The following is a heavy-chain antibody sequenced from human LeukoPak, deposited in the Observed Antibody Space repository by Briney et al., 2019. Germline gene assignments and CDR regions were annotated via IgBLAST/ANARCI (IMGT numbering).Heavy chain of an antibody. D-gene: IGHD3-10*01. CDR3: AKDPVPSYYGSGSADY. Sequence: GESLRLSCEASGFIFRNYYMNWIRPTPGKGLEWVSYISSSGSKIYYADSVKGRFTISRDNAKNSLYLQMNSLTAEDTAIYYCAKDPVPSYYGSGSADYWGQGTLVTVSS. J-gene: IGHJ4*02. V-gene: IGHV3-11*01. CDR1: GFIFRNYY. CDR2: ISSSGSKI.